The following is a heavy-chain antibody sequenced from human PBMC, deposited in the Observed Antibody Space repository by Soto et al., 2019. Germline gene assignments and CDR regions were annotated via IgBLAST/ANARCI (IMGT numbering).Heavy chain of an antibody. Sequence: SETLSLTCTVSGGSISSYYWGWVRQPPGKGLEWIGYIYYSGSTNYNPSLKSRVTISVDTSKNQFSLKLSSVTAADTAVYYCARGRGYSYGIDHWGQGTLVIVSS. CDR2: IYYSGST. V-gene: IGHV4-59*12. CDR3: ARGRGYSYGIDH. CDR1: GGSISSYY. J-gene: IGHJ4*02. D-gene: IGHD5-18*01.